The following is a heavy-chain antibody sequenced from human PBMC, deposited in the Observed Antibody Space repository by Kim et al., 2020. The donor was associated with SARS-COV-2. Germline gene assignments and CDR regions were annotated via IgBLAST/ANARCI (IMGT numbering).Heavy chain of an antibody. CDR3: ARVSPLVVITWYAFYI. D-gene: IGHD3-22*01. CDR1: GYSISSGYY. J-gene: IGHJ3*02. Sequence: SETLSLTCTVSGYSISSGYYWGWIRQPPGKGLEWIGSIYHSGSTYYNPSLKSRVTISVDTSKNQFSLKLSSVTAADTAVYYCARVSPLVVITWYAFYIWG. CDR2: IYHSGST. V-gene: IGHV4-38-2*02.